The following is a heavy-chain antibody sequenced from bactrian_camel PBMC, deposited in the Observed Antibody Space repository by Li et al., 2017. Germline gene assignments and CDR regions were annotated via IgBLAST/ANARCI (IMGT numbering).Heavy chain of an antibody. V-gene: IGHV3S40*01. D-gene: IGHD3*01. Sequence: QLVESGGGLVEPGGSLRLSCAASGFISRSYGMSWVHQAPGKGLEWVSIINRGGTTCYADSMKGRFTISRDNATNTVYLQMNSLKPEDTAMYYCAKSKLGWYYEYDYWGQGTQV. J-gene: IGHJ4*01. CDR2: IINRGGTT. CDR3: AKSKLGWYYEYDY. CDR1: GFISRSYG.